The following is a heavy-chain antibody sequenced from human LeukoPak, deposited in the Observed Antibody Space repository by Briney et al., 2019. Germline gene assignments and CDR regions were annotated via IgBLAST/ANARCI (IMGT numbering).Heavy chain of an antibody. Sequence: PGGSLRLSCAVSGFTFSNYGMSWVRQAPGKGLEWVSSITSSGGSTYYAESVKGRSTISRDSSQKTLHLQMSDLKSDDAAIYYCARGWLVSFDSWGQGTLVAVSS. CDR3: ARGWLVSFDS. D-gene: IGHD5-12*01. CDR1: GFTFSNYG. V-gene: IGHV3-23*01. CDR2: ITSSGGST. J-gene: IGHJ4*02.